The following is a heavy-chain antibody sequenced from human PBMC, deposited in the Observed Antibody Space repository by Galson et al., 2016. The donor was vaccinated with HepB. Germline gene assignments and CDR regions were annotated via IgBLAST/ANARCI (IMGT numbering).Heavy chain of an antibody. J-gene: IGHJ4*02. Sequence: SLRLSCAASGFTFSSFTMHWVRQAPGKGLEWVAVISYDGSNKYYADSVKGRFTISRDISKNTLYLQMNSLRAEDTAVYYCARGAHRIAYLDYWGQGTLVTVSS. CDR3: ARGAHRIAYLDY. D-gene: IGHD1-14*01. V-gene: IGHV3-30-3*01. CDR1: GFTFSSFT. CDR2: ISYDGSNK.